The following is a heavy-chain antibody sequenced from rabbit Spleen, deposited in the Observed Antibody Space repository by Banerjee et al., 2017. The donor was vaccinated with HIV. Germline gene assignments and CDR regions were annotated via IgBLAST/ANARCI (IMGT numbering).Heavy chain of an antibody. CDR1: GFSFSSSCY. D-gene: IGHD4-1*01. CDR3: ARDRGSGWGDDFDP. V-gene: IGHV1S40*01. Sequence: QSLVESGGGLVKPGASLTLTCTASGFSFSSSCYMCWVRHAPGKGLEWIACIYAGSFDSTAYASWAKGRFTISRTSSTTVTLKMTSLTAADTASYCCARDRGSGWGDDFDPWGPGTLVTVS. CDR2: IYAGSFDST. J-gene: IGHJ2*01.